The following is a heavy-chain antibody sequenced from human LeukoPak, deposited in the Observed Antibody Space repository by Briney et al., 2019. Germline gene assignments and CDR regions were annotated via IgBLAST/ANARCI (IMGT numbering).Heavy chain of an antibody. CDR3: ATWVFLGESGYYDY. J-gene: IGHJ4*02. CDR1: GFTFSTYA. CDR2: ITRSGGT. Sequence: PGGSLRLSCAASGFTFSTYAVTWVRQAPGEGLEWVSIITRSGGTYYADSVKGRFTISRDNSKNTLYLQMNSLRAEDTAVYYCATWVFLGESGYYDYWGQGTLVTVSS. V-gene: IGHV3-23*01. D-gene: IGHD3-10*01.